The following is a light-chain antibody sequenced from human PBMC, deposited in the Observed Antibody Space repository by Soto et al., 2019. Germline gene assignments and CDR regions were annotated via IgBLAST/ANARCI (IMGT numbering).Light chain of an antibody. CDR2: DVS. J-gene: IGLJ2*01. CDR3: SSYTSSSLVV. V-gene: IGLV2-14*01. Sequence: QSALTQPASVSGSPGQSITISCTGTSSDVGGYNYVSWYQQHPGKAPKLMIYDVSNRPSGVSNRFSGSKSGNTASLTISGLQVEDEADYYFSSYTSSSLVVFGGGTKLTVL. CDR1: SSDVGGYNY.